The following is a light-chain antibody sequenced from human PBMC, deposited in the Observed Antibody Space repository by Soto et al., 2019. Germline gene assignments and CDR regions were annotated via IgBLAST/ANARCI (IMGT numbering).Light chain of an antibody. CDR1: SSNIGSNY. CDR2: TNT. Sequence: QSALTQPPSASGTPGQRVTFSCSGGSSNIGSNYVYWYQQLPGTPPKLLIYTNTQRPSGVSDRFSASKSGTSASLAISGLRSDDEADYYCPAWDDSLSGVVFGGGTKLTVL. J-gene: IGLJ2*01. CDR3: PAWDDSLSGVV. V-gene: IGLV1-47*01.